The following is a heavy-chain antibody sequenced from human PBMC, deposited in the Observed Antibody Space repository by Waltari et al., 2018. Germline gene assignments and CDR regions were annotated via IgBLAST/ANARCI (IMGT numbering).Heavy chain of an antibody. CDR2: IKHTGNT. CDR1: GGSFRDYY. Sequence: QVQLQLWGAGRVKPSETLSLTCAVYGGSFRDYYWTWIRQPPGMGLEWIGEIKHTGNTNYNPSLKSRVTLSIDTSKSQISLNLRSVTAADTAVYYCARPLPVGGYYWDLWAQGTLVTVSS. J-gene: IGHJ5*02. V-gene: IGHV4-34*01. D-gene: IGHD3-22*01. CDR3: ARPLPVGGYYWDL.